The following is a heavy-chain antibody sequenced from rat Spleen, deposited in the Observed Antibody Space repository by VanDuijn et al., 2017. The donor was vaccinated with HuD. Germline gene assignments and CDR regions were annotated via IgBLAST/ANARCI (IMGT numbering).Heavy chain of an antibody. CDR2: IWNSGGT. J-gene: IGHJ2*01. Sequence: VQLVESGGGLVQPGRSMRLSCAASGFNFNDYWMGWVRQAPGKGLEWMGVIWNSGGTRYNSALKSRLSISKDTSKSQVFLKMNSLRSEDTATYYCVKDREGGYAFDYWGQGVMVTVSS. D-gene: IGHD1-11*01. CDR1: GFNFNDYW. CDR3: VKDREGGYAFDY. V-gene: IGHV2-41*01.